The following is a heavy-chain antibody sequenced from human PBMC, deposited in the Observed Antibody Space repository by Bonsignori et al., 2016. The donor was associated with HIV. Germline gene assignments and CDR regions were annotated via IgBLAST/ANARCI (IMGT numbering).Heavy chain of an antibody. Sequence: QVQIQQWGAGLLKPSETLSLTCAVYGGSFSGYYWSWIRQSPGKGLEWIGEINHSGSTNYNPSLKSRVTISVDTSKYQISLKLTSATAADTAVYYCARYSVRDWFDPWGQGTLVTVSS. D-gene: IGHD2-21*01. CDR1: GGSFSGYY. CDR3: ARYSVRDWFDP. CDR2: INHSGST. V-gene: IGHV4-34*01. J-gene: IGHJ5*02.